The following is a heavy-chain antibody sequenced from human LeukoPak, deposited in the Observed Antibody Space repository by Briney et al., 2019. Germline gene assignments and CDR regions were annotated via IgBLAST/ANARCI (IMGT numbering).Heavy chain of an antibody. CDR3: ACLSSNGRRAFDI. J-gene: IGHJ3*02. Sequence: PSETLSLTCTVSGGSISSYYWTWIRQPPGKGLEWVGYIYYSGNTNHNPSLKSRVTISVDTSKSQFSLKPSSVTAADTAVYYCACLSSNGRRAFDIWGQGTMVTVSS. V-gene: IGHV4-59*08. CDR2: IYYSGNT. CDR1: GGSISSYY. D-gene: IGHD2-8*01.